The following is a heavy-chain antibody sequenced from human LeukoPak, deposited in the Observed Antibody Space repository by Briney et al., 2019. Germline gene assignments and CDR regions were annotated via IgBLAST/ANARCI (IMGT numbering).Heavy chain of an antibody. D-gene: IGHD5-12*01. J-gene: IGHJ4*02. CDR2: IYYSGST. CDR1: GGSINSYY. CDR3: ARGYSGYVNFDY. Sequence: TSETLSLTCTVSGGSINSYYWSWIRQPPGKELEWIGYIYYSGSTNYNPSLKSRVTISVDTSKNQFSLKLSSVTAADTAVYYCARGYSGYVNFDYWGQGTLVTVSS. V-gene: IGHV4-59*08.